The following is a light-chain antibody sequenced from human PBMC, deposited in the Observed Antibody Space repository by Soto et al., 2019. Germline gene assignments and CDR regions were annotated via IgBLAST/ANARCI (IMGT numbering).Light chain of an antibody. V-gene: IGKV1-5*03. CDR1: QTISSS. CDR2: QAS. Sequence: DVPMTQPPSTLSGPVRVRFTITCLAIQTISSSLAWYQQKPGKAPKLLIYQASTLKSGVPARFRASGSGTEVTLTISSLQPDDFEPDNRQHYNSYSEALGQGTKVDIK. J-gene: IGKJ1*01. CDR3: QHYNSYSEA.